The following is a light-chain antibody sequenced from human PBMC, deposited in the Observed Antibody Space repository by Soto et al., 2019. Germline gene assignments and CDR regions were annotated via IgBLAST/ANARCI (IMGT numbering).Light chain of an antibody. CDR3: CSYTGTRNPYV. J-gene: IGLJ1*01. Sequence: QSALTQPASVSGSPGQSITISCTGSSSDVGGYNYVSWYQQYPGKAPKLIISEVTNRPSGVSDRFSGSKSGNTASLTISGLQADDEADYYCCSYTGTRNPYVFGTGTKVTVL. V-gene: IGLV2-14*01. CDR2: EVT. CDR1: SSDVGGYNY.